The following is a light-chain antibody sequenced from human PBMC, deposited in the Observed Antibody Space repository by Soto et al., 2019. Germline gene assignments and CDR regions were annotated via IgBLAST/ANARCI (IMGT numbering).Light chain of an antibody. V-gene: IGKV3-15*01. J-gene: IGKJ1*01. CDR3: QHYNNWPRT. CDR1: QSVSSN. CDR2: GAS. Sequence: EIVMTQSPATLSVSAGGRATLSCRASQSVSSNLAWYQQKPGQAPRLRIYGASTRATGIPARFSGSGSGTEFTLTISSLQSEDFAVYYCQHYNNWPRTFGQGTKVEIK.